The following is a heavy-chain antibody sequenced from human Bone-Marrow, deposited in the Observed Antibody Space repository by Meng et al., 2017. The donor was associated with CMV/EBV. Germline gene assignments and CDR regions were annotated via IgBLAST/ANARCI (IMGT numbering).Heavy chain of an antibody. CDR2: IREDGGET. D-gene: IGHD1/OR15-1a*01. CDR3: AGGTPLLEQGADAFDI. V-gene: IGHV3-7*01. Sequence: GESLKISCAASGFTLSSYTMNWLRQAPGKGLEWVANIREDGGETGYVDSVKGRFTISRDNARNSLYLQMNSLRAEDTAVYYCAGGTPLLEQGADAFDIWGQGTPVTVSS. CDR1: GFTLSSYT. J-gene: IGHJ3*02.